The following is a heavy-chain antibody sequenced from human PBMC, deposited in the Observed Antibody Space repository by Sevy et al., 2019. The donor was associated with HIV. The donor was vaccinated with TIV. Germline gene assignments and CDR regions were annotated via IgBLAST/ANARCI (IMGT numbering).Heavy chain of an antibody. D-gene: IGHD1-26*01. CDR2: INSDGSST. V-gene: IGHV3-74*01. Sequence: GGSLRLSCAASGFTFSSYWMHWVRQAPGKGLVWVSRINSDGSSTSYADSVKGRFTISRDNAKNTLYLQMNSLRAEDTAVYYCASLSGSYYCGADYWGQGTLVTVSS. CDR3: ASLSGSYYCGADY. J-gene: IGHJ4*02. CDR1: GFTFSSYW.